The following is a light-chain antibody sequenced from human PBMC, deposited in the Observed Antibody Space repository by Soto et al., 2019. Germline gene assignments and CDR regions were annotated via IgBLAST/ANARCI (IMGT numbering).Light chain of an antibody. CDR1: QSISNN. J-gene: IGKJ4*01. CDR2: GAT. CDR3: QQYDNWPLT. Sequence: EIVMTQSPATLSVSPGERATLSCRASQSISNNLAWYQQKPGQSPRLLIYGATTRATSGPARFSGSGSGTEFTLTISSLQSEDFAVYYCQQYDNWPLTFGGGTKVEIK. V-gene: IGKV3-15*01.